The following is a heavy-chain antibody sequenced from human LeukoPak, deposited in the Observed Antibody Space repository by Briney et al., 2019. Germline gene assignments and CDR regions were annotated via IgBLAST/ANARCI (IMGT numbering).Heavy chain of an antibody. CDR3: AKDAERGFDYSNSLQK. CDR1: KFTFSHYG. V-gene: IGHV3-33*03. D-gene: IGHD4-11*01. J-gene: IGHJ4*02. CDR2: VFNDGSNQ. Sequence: GGSLRLSCAASKFTFSHYGTHWVRQAPGKGLEWVAVVFNDGSNQYYADSVKGRFTVSRDNSQNMLYLQINSLRPEDTAVYYCAKDAERGFDYSNSLQKWGQGALVTVSS.